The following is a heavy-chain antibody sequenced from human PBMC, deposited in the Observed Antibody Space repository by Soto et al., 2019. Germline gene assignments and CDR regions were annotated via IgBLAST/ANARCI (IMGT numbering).Heavy chain of an antibody. CDR1: CYTFTSYG. CDR2: ISAYNGNT. V-gene: IGHV1-18*01. J-gene: IGHJ5*02. CDR3: ARGDYYGSGSYYLGPFDP. D-gene: IGHD3-10*01. Sequence: SAKVSFKASCYTFTSYGISWVRQAPGQGLEWMGWISAYNGNTNYAQKPQGRVTMTTDTSTSTAYMELRSLRSDDTAVYYCARGDYYGSGSYYLGPFDPWGQGTLVTVSS.